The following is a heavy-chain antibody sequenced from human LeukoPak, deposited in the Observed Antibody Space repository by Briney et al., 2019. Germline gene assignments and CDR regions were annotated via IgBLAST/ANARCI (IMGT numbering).Heavy chain of an antibody. Sequence: PSETLSLTCAVSGVSISSYYWSWIRQPAGKGLEWIGRIYTTGSTKYNPSLNNRVTISVDKSKNKLSLNLSSVTAADTAVYFSARDRVEPAAAHFALWRQGTVVTVSS. D-gene: IGHD6-13*01. CDR2: IYTTGST. J-gene: IGHJ1*01. CDR1: GVSISSYY. CDR3: ARDRVEPAAAHFAL. V-gene: IGHV4-4*07.